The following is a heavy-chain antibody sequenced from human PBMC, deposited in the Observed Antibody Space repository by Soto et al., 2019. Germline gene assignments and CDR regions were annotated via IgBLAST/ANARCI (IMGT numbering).Heavy chain of an antibody. J-gene: IGHJ4*02. Sequence: TCTVSGGSISIGDYYWSWIRQPPEKGLEWVGNIYDSGSTYFNPSLKSRVSISVDTSKDQFSLKLSSVTAADTAVYYCASGVATVTSFDFWGQGTLVTVSS. CDR2: IYDSGST. CDR3: ASGVATVTSFDF. V-gene: IGHV4-30-4*01. CDR1: GGSISIGDYY. D-gene: IGHD4-17*01.